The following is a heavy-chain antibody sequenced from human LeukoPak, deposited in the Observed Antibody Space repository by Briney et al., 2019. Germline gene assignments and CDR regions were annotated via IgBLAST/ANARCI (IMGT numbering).Heavy chain of an antibody. CDR3: ARERPLYYRSANGWFDP. CDR1: GYTFTSYG. Sequence: GASVKVSCKASGYTFTSYGISWVRQAPGQGLEWMGWISAYNGNTNYAQKLQGRVTMTTDTSTSTAYMELRSLRSDDTAVYYCARERPLYYRSANGWFDPWGQGTLVTVSS. D-gene: IGHD3-10*01. CDR2: ISAYNGNT. V-gene: IGHV1-18*01. J-gene: IGHJ5*02.